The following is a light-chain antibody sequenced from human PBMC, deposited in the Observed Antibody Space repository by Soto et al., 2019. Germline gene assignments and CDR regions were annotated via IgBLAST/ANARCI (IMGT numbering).Light chain of an antibody. CDR1: SSDVSAYDY. V-gene: IGLV2-11*01. CDR3: SSYTTNSIPVV. Sequence: QSALTQPRSVSGSPGQSVTISCTGTSSDVSAYDYVSWYQHRPGKPPKLMIYDLNKRPSGVPDRFSGSKSGNTASLTISGLQAEDEAAYYCSSYTTNSIPVVFGGGTKLTVL. J-gene: IGLJ2*01. CDR2: DLN.